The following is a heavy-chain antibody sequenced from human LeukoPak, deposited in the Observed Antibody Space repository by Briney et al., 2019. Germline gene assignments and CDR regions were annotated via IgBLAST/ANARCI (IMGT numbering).Heavy chain of an antibody. CDR2: INHSGST. V-gene: IGHV4-34*01. CDR3: ARGTNILTGYYYYMDV. Sequence: SETLSLTRAVYGGSFSGYYWSWIRQPPGKGLEWIGEINHSGSTNYNPSLKSRVTISVDTSKNQFSLKLSSVTAADTAVYYCARGTNILTGYYYYMDVWGKGTTVTVSS. CDR1: GGSFSGYY. J-gene: IGHJ6*03. D-gene: IGHD3-9*01.